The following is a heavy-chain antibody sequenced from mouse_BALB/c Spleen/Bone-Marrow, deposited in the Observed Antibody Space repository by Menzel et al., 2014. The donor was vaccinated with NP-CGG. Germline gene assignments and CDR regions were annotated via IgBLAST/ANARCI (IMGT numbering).Heavy chain of an antibody. CDR1: GYSFTGYY. D-gene: IGHD1-1*01. CDR2: VNPNNGGT. Sequence: VQLKESGPDLVKPGASGKISCKGSGYSFTGYYMHWVKQSHGKSLEWIGRVNPNNGGTSDNQKFKGKAILTVDKSSSTAYMELRSLTSEDSAVYYCARGTTTVVAYYYAMDYWGQGTSVTVSS. V-gene: IGHV1-26*01. J-gene: IGHJ4*01. CDR3: ARGTTTVVAYYYAMDY.